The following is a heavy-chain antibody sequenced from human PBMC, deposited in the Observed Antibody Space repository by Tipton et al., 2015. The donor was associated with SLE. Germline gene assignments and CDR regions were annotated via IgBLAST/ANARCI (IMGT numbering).Heavy chain of an antibody. CDR1: GGSISSSNW. V-gene: IGHV4-4*02. J-gene: IGHJ6*03. CDR2: IYHSGST. CDR3: ARGRISGNRGYYYMDV. Sequence: TLSLTCAVSGGSISSSNWWSWVRQPPGKGLEWIGEIYHSGSTNYNPSLKSRVTISVDKSKNQFPLKLSSVTAADTAVYYCARGRISGNRGYYYMDVWGKGTTVTVSS. D-gene: IGHD3-10*01.